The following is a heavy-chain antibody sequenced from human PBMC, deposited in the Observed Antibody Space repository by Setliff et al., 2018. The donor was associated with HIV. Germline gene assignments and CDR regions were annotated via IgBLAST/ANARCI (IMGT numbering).Heavy chain of an antibody. CDR3: ARGNYYYYYMDV. CDR1: GGSISSYY. Sequence: SETLSLTCTVSGGSISSYYWSWIRQPPGKGLEWIGYIYYSGSTNYSPSLKSRVTMSIDASKNQFSLNLRSVTAADTATYYCARGNYYYYYMDVWGKGTTVTVSS. CDR2: IYYSGST. J-gene: IGHJ6*03. V-gene: IGHV4-59*01.